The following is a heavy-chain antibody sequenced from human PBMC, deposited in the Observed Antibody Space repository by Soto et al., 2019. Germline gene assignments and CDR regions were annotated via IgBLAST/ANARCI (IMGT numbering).Heavy chain of an antibody. D-gene: IGHD2-21*02. J-gene: IGHJ6*02. CDR2: IYYSGST. V-gene: IGHV4-39*01. CDR3: ARGTDSSAYYGMDV. Sequence: SETLSLTCTVSGGSISSSSYYWGWMRQPPGKGLEWIGSIYYSGSTYYNPSLKSRVTISVDTSKNQFSLKLSSVTAADTAVYYCARGTDSSAYYGMDVWGQGTTVTVSS. CDR1: GGSISSSSYY.